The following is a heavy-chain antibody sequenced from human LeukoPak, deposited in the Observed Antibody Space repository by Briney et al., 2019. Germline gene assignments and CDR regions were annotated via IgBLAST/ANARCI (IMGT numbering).Heavy chain of an antibody. D-gene: IGHD2-2*01. V-gene: IGHV4-34*01. CDR1: GESFSAYS. Sequence: SETLSLTCALYGESFSAYSWNWICQSPGKGLEWIGEINHSGSTNYNPSLTSRVTISVDTSKNQASKRQFSLKLNSVAAADTAVYCWSRERSTPGINWFDPWGKGTPVAVAS. CDR3: SRERSTPGINWFDP. J-gene: IGHJ5*02. CDR2: INHSGST.